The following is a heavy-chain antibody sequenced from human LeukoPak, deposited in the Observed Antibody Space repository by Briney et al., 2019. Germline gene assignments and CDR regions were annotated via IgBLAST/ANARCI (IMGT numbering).Heavy chain of an antibody. D-gene: IGHD6-13*01. CDR2: ISGSGGST. Sequence: GGSLRLSCAASGFTFSSYAMSWVRQAPGKGLEWVSAISGSGGSTYYADSVKGRFTISRDNSKNTVFLQMNSLRAEDTAVYYCARDAAAGAGVFDYWGQGTLVTVSS. J-gene: IGHJ4*02. V-gene: IGHV3-23*01. CDR1: GFTFSSYA. CDR3: ARDAAAGAGVFDY.